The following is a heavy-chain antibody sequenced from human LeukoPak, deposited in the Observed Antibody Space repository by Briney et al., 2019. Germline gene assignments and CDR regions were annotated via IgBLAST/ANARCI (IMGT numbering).Heavy chain of an antibody. D-gene: IGHD1-26*01. V-gene: IGHV3-23*01. J-gene: IGHJ4*02. Sequence: GGSLRLSCAASGCTFSSYAMSWVRQAPGKGLEWASAISGSGGSTYYADSVKGRFTISRDNSKNTLYLQMNSLRAEDTAVYYCAKDPDIVGATTPDYWGQGTLVSVSS. CDR1: GCTFSSYA. CDR3: AKDPDIVGATTPDY. CDR2: ISGSGGST.